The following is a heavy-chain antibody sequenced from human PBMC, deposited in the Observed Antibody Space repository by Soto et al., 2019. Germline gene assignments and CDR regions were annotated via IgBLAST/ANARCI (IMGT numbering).Heavy chain of an antibody. V-gene: IGHV3-15*01. D-gene: IGHD2-15*01. CDR2: IKSKTDGGTT. J-gene: IGHJ3*01. CDR1: GFTFNNAW. CDR3: TTKRDGRGGNCSV. Sequence: EVQLVESGGGLVKPGGSLRLSCAASGFTFNNAWMSWVRQAPGKGLEWVGRIKSKTDGGTTDYAAPVEGRFTIARHDEKSTLYLQGDSLKTKDKAVYYCTTKRDGRGGNCSVWGQGTMVTVFS.